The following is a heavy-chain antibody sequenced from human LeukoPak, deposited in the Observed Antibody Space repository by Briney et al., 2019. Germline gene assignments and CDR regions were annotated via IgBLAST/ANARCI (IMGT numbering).Heavy chain of an antibody. J-gene: IGHJ4*02. V-gene: IGHV4-61*02. CDR2: IYTTGST. CDR3: ARGTTDFDY. Sequence: SETLSLTCTVSGGSISSGSYYWSWIRQPAGKGLEWIGRIYTTGSTNYNPSLKSRLTISVDTSKNQFSLKLSSVTAADTAVYYCARGTTDFDYWGQGTLVTVSS. CDR1: GGSISSGSYY. D-gene: IGHD4-11*01.